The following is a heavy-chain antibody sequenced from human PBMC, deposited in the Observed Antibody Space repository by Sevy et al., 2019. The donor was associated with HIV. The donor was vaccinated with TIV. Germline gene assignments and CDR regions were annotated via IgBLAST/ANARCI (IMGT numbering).Heavy chain of an antibody. D-gene: IGHD3-3*01. CDR2: MTPNSGNT. CDR1: GYTFTSYD. J-gene: IGHJ6*02. V-gene: IGHV1-8*01. Sequence: ASVKVSCKASGYTFTSYDINWVRQAPGQGLEWMGWMTPNSGNTGYAQKLQGRVTMTRNTSISTAYMELSSLRSEDTAGYYSARGLPIRQLRCLEGLNGGPYYYYGMDVWGQGTTVTVSS. CDR3: ARGLPIRQLRCLEGLNGGPYYYYGMDV.